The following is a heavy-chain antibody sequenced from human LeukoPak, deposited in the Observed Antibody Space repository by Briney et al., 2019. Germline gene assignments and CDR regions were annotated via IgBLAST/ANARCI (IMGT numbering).Heavy chain of an antibody. CDR3: ARDTTYYYDSSGYYHTFDY. Sequence: SVKVSCKASGGTFSSCAISWVRQAPGQGLEWMGRIIPILGIANYAQKFQGRVTITADKSTSTAYMELSSLRSEDTAVYYCARDTTYYYDSSGYYHTFDYWGQGTLVTVSS. CDR1: GGTFSSCA. V-gene: IGHV1-69*04. D-gene: IGHD3-22*01. CDR2: IIPILGIA. J-gene: IGHJ4*02.